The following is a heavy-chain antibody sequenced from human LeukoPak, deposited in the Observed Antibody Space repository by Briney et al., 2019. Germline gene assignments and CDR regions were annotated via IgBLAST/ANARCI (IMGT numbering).Heavy chain of an antibody. V-gene: IGHV6-1*01. J-gene: IGHJ6*03. Sequence: SQTLSLTCAISGDSVSSNSAAWNWIRQSPSRGLEWLGRTYYRSKWYTDYAVSVKSRITINPDTSKNQFSLQLNSVTPEDTAVYYCARDKVPPAVALHYYYYMDVWGKGTTVTVSS. CDR1: GDSVSSNSAA. CDR2: TYYRSKWYT. D-gene: IGHD6-19*01. CDR3: ARDKVPPAVALHYYYYMDV.